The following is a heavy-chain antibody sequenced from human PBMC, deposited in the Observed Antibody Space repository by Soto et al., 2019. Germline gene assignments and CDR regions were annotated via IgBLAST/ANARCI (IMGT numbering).Heavy chain of an antibody. D-gene: IGHD2-21*02. CDR1: GYTFTSYY. CDR2: INPSGGST. Sequence: ASVKVSCKASGYTFTSYYMHWVRQAPGQGLEWMGIINPSGGSTSYAQKFQGRVTMTRDTSASTAYMELSSLRSEDTAVYYCASEYCGGDCYSAARYGMDVWGQGTTVTVSS. V-gene: IGHV1-46*01. J-gene: IGHJ6*02. CDR3: ASEYCGGDCYSAARYGMDV.